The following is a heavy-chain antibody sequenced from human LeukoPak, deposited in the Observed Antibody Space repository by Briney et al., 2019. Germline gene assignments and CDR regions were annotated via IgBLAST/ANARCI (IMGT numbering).Heavy chain of an antibody. Sequence: PGGSLRLSCAASGFTFSSYSMNWVRQAPGKGLEWVSSISSSSSYIYYADSVKGRFTISRDNAKNSLYLQMNSLRAEDTAVYYCARENTIFGVVIHIDAFDIWGQGTVVTVSS. CDR2: ISSSSSYI. V-gene: IGHV3-21*01. CDR1: GFTFSSYS. CDR3: ARENTIFGVVIHIDAFDI. J-gene: IGHJ3*02. D-gene: IGHD3-3*01.